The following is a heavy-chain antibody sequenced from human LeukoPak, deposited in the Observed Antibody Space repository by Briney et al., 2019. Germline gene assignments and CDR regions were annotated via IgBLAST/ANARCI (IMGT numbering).Heavy chain of an antibody. CDR2: INHSGST. D-gene: IGHD4-17*01. CDR1: GGSFSGYY. J-gene: IGHJ3*02. CDR3: ARTVTTLGVAFDI. Sequence: SETLSLTCAVYGGSFSGYYWSWIRPPPGKGLEWNGEINHSGSTNYNPSLKSRVTISVDTSKNQFSLKLSSVTAADTAVYYCARTVTTLGVAFDIWGQGTMVTVSS. V-gene: IGHV4-34*01.